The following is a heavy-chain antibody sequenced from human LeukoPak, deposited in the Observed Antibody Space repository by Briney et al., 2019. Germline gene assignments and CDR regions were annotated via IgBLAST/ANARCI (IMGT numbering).Heavy chain of an antibody. Sequence: GGSLRLSCAASGYIFSSCGFNWVHQAPGKGLEWVSSIGPTGTDRYYADSVRGRFTISREDAKNSMYLQMDSLRDEDTAVYYCATETIGRHYDYWGQGTLLTVSS. CDR1: GYIFSSCG. CDR2: IGPTGTDR. V-gene: IGHV3-21*01. J-gene: IGHJ4*02. D-gene: IGHD1-14*01. CDR3: ATETIGRHYDY.